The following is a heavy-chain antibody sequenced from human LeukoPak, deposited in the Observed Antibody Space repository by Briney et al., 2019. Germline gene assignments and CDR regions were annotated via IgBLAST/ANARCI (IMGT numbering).Heavy chain of an antibody. V-gene: IGHV3-23*01. J-gene: IGHJ3*02. CDR2: ISGSGGST. D-gene: IGHD1-26*01. CDR1: GFTFSSYA. Sequence: AGGSLRLSCAASGFTFSSYAMSWVRQAPGKGLEWVSAISGSGGSTYYADSVKGRFTISRDNSKNTLYLQMNSLRAEDTAVYYCAKDRGVGGVGATRPNKPFDIWGQGTVVTVSS. CDR3: AKDRGVGGVGATRPNKPFDI.